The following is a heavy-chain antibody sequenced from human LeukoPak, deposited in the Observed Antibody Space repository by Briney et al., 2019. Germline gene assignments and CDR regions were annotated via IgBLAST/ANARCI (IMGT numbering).Heavy chain of an antibody. CDR3: ARGWGAVALDY. CDR1: GGSFSGYY. Sequence: SETLSLTCAVYGGSFSGYYWSWIRQPPGKGLDWIGEINHSGSTNYNPSLKSRVTISVDTSKNQFSLKLSSVTAADTAVYYCARGWGAVALDYWGQGTLVTVSS. CDR2: INHSGST. J-gene: IGHJ4*02. D-gene: IGHD6-19*01. V-gene: IGHV4-34*01.